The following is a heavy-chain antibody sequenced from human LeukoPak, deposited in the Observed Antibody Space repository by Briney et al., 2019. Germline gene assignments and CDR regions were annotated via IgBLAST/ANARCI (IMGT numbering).Heavy chain of an antibody. CDR3: AKAPGSGNEVYYYYYMDV. V-gene: IGHV3-30*02. Sequence: GGSLRLSCAASGFTLSDYYMSWIRQAPGKGLEWVAFIRNDESNKYYADSVKGRFTISRDNSKNTLYLQMNSLRAEDTAVYYCAKAPGSGNEVYYYYYMDVWGKGTTVTVSS. J-gene: IGHJ6*03. CDR2: IRNDESNK. CDR1: GFTLSDYY. D-gene: IGHD3-10*01.